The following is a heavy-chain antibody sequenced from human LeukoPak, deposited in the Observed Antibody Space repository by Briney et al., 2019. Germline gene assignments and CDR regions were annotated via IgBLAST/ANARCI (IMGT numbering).Heavy chain of an antibody. J-gene: IGHJ5*02. CDR1: GGSISSSSYY. CDR3: ARGSLGLT. V-gene: IGHV4-39*01. Sequence: SETLSLTCTVSGGSISSSSYYWGWIPQPPGKGLEWIGSINYSGSTYYNPSLKSRVTITVDTSKNQLSLKLSSVAAADTGVYYCARGSLGLTWGQGTLVTVSS. D-gene: IGHD3-16*01. CDR2: INYSGST.